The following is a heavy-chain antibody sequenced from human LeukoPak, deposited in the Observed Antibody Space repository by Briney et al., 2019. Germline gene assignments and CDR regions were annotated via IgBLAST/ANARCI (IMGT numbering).Heavy chain of an antibody. D-gene: IGHD2-21*01. CDR1: GFTFSSYS. CDR3: ARDSYSTPANY. CDR2: INQDGSHK. J-gene: IGHJ4*02. V-gene: IGHV3-7*01. Sequence: GGSLRLSCAASGFTFSSYSMNWVRQAPGKGLEWVSNINQDGSHKTYVGSVRGRFTISRDNARNSLYLQMNSLRAEDTAVYYCARDSYSTPANYWGQGTLVTVSS.